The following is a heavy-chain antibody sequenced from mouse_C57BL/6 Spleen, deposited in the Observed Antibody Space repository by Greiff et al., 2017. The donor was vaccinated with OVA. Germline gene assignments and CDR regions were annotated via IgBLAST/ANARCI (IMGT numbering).Heavy chain of an antibody. CDR1: GYTFTSYW. Sequence: QVQLKQPGAELVKPGASVKLSCKASGYTFTSYWMHWVQQRPGQGLEWIGMIHPNSGSTNYNEKFKSKATLTVDKSSSTAYMQLSSLTSEDSAVYCCARVDGDYGWAWFAYWGQGTLVTVSA. V-gene: IGHV1-64*01. D-gene: IGHD2-4*01. J-gene: IGHJ3*01. CDR3: ARVDGDYGWAWFAY. CDR2: IHPNSGST.